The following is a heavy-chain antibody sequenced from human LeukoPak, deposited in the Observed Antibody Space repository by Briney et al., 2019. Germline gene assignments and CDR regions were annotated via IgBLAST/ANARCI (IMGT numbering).Heavy chain of an antibody. V-gene: IGHV4-61*01. D-gene: IGHD3-22*01. CDR3: AKEGSSGLFDS. Sequence: SETLSLTCTVSGGSISSSSYYWSWIRQPPGKGLEWIGYIYYLGATNYNPSLESRVAISTDTSKTQFSLKVTSVTAADTAVYYCAKEGSSGLFDSWGQGILVTVSS. CDR2: IYYLGAT. CDR1: GGSISSSSYY. J-gene: IGHJ4*02.